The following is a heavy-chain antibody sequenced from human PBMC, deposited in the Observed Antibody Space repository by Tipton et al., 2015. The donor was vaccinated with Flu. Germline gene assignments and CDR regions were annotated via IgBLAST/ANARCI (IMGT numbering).Heavy chain of an antibody. V-gene: IGHV4-61*02. CDR3: VRDRWNGFDT. D-gene: IGHD4-23*01. J-gene: IGHJ3*02. CDR1: GGSISRGSYY. CDR2: IYPSGSA. Sequence: TLSLTCTVSGGSISRGSYYWSWIRQPAGKGLEWIGLIYPSGSANYNPPLKSRVTISVDTSRDQFSLSLTSVTAADTAVYYCVRDRWNGFDTWGQGTRVTVSS.